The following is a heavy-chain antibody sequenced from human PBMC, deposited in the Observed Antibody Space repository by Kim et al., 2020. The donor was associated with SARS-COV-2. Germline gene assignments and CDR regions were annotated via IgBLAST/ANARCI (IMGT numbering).Heavy chain of an antibody. CDR1: GGSISSYY. CDR3: SSGFTVTAFDY. CDR2: IYYSGST. Sequence: SETLSLTCTVSGGSISSYYWSWIRQPPGKGLEWIGYIYYSGSTNYNPSLTSRVTISVDTSKNQFSLKLSSVTAADTAVSYCSSGFTVTAFDYWGQGTLVT. J-gene: IGHJ4*02. D-gene: IGHD4-4*01. V-gene: IGHV4-59*13.